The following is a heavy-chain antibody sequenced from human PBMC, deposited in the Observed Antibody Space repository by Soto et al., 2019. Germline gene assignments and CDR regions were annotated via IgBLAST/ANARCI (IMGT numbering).Heavy chain of an antibody. Sequence: NPSETLSLTCTVSGGSISSYYWSWIRQPPGKGLEWIGYIYYSGSTNYNPSLKSRVTISVDTSKNQFSLKLSSVTAADTAVYYCARDYPWGLRLGELSLYRAFDIWGQGTMVTVSS. CDR1: GGSISSYY. D-gene: IGHD3-16*02. CDR2: IYYSGST. V-gene: IGHV4-59*01. CDR3: ARDYPWGLRLGELSLYRAFDI. J-gene: IGHJ3*02.